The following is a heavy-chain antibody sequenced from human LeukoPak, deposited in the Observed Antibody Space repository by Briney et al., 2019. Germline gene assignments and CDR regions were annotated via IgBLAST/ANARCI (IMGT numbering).Heavy chain of an antibody. V-gene: IGHV4-61*01. D-gene: IGHD5-18*01. CDR2: IYYSGST. CDR3: ARGSRGYTYG. CDR1: GASVSSGSYY. Sequence: SETLSLTCTVSGASVSSGSYYWSWIRQPPGKGLEWIGYIYYSGSTNHNPSLKSRVTISVDTSKNQFSLKLSSVTAADTAVYYCARGSRGYTYGWGQGTLVTVSS. J-gene: IGHJ4*02.